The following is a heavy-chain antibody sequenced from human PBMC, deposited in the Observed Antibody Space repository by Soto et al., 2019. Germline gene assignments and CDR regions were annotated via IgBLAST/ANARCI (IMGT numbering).Heavy chain of an antibody. CDR1: GYTFTGYY. J-gene: IGHJ6*02. V-gene: IGHV1-2*04. Sequence: QVQLVQSGAEVKKPGASVKVSCKASGYTFTGYYMHWVRQAPGQGLEWMGWINPNSGGTNYAQKFQGWVTMTRDTSISTAYMELSRLRSDDTAVYYCARARITMVRGVIPGYYYGMDVWGQGTTVTVSS. D-gene: IGHD3-10*01. CDR3: ARARITMVRGVIPGYYYGMDV. CDR2: INPNSGGT.